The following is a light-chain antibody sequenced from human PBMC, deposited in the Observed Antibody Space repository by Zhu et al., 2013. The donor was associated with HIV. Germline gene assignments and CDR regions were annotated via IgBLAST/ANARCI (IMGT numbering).Light chain of an antibody. J-gene: IGKJ1*01. Sequence: EIVMTQSPATLSVSPGERATLSCRASQTVVNNSLAWYQQKPGQAPRLLIYAASSRATGIPDRFSGSGSGTDFTLTISRLEPEDFAVYYCQQSGNSPKTFGQGTKVEIK. V-gene: IGKV3-20*01. CDR3: QQSGNSPKT. CDR1: QTVVNNS. CDR2: AAS.